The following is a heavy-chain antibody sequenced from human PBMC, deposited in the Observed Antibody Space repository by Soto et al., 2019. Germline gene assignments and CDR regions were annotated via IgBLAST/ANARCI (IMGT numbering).Heavy chain of an antibody. CDR1: GYSISSGYY. CDR3: ARDGSGLLYDSSGYYLPNDAFDI. J-gene: IGHJ3*02. Sequence: LSLTCAVSGYSISSGYYWGWIRQPPGKGLEWIGSIYHSGSTYYNPSLKSRVTISVDTSKNQFSLKLSSVTAADTAVYYCARDGSGLLYDSSGYYLPNDAFDIWGQGTMVTVSS. D-gene: IGHD3-22*01. V-gene: IGHV4-38-2*02. CDR2: IYHSGST.